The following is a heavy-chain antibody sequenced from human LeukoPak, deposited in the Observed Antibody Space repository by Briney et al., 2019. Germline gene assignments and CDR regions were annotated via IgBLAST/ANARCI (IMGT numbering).Heavy chain of an antibody. D-gene: IGHD3-22*01. CDR1: GFTFSNYW. CDR2: IKTDGSEK. J-gene: IGHJ1*01. Sequence: GGSLRLSCAGSGFTFSNYWMGWVRQAPGKGLQWVAHIKTDGSEKYYVDSVKGRFTISRDNAKNSLYLQMNSLRAEDTAVYYCATYSSLNRREFQYWGQGTLLTVSS. CDR3: ATYSSLNRREFQY. V-gene: IGHV3-7*01.